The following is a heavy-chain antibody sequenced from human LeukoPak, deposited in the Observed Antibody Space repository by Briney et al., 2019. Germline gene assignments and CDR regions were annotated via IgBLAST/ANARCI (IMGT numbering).Heavy chain of an antibody. CDR1: GFTFSSYE. Sequence: GSLRLSCAASGFTFSSYEMNWVRQAPGKGLEWVSYISSSGSTIYYADSVKGRFTISRDNAKNSLYLQMNSLRAEDTAVYYCASSSWYYYFDYWGQGTLVTVSS. V-gene: IGHV3-48*03. CDR2: ISSSGSTI. D-gene: IGHD6-13*01. CDR3: ASSSWYYYFDY. J-gene: IGHJ4*02.